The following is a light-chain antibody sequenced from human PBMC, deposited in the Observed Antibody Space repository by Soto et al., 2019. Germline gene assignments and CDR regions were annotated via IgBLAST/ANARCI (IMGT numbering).Light chain of an antibody. V-gene: IGKV1-9*01. CDR1: QGAYNY. Sequence: IQLTQSPSSLSASVGDRVTITCRASQGAYNYLAWYQQKPGQAPKLLIYAASTLQSGVPSRFSGSWSGTAFSLIISSMQPEEFATSYYQQLNRYPNTFGQGTRLEIK. CDR2: AAS. CDR3: QQLNRYPNT. J-gene: IGKJ5*01.